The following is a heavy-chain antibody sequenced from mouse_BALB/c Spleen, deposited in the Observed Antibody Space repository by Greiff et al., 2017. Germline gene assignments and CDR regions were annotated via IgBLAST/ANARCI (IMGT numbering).Heavy chain of an antibody. Sequence: VQLQQSGAELAKPGASVKMSCKASGYTFTSYWMHWVKQRPGQGLEWIGYINPSTGYTEYNQKFKDKATLTAYKSSSTAYMQLSSLTSEDSAVYYCARSLYYRYDDWFAYWGQGTLVTVSA. CDR1: GYTFTSYW. CDR2: INPSTGYT. J-gene: IGHJ3*01. CDR3: ARSLYYRYDDWFAY. V-gene: IGHV1-7*01. D-gene: IGHD2-14*01.